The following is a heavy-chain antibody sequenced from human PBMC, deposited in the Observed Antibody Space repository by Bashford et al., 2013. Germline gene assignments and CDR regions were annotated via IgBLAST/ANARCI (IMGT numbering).Heavy chain of an antibody. J-gene: IGHJ5*02. CDR2: INPNSGGT. CDR3: ARVDSTGWDNWFDP. V-gene: IGHV1-2*02. Sequence: WVRQAPGQGLEWMGWINPNSGGTNYAEKFQGRVTMTRDTSISTAYMELSRLRSDDTAVYYCARVDSTGWDNWFDPWGQGTVVTVSS. D-gene: IGHD6-19*01.